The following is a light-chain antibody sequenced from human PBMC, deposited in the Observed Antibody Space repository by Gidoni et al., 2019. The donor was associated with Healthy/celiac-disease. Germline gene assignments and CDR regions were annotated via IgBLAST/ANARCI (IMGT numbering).Light chain of an antibody. J-gene: IGLJ2*01. V-gene: IGLV1-47*01. Sequence: QSVLTQPPSASGTPGQGVTISCSGSISNIGSNYVYWYQQRPGTAPKLLIYRNNQRPSGVPDRFSGSKSGTSASLAISGLRSEDEADYYCAAWDDSLSGVVFGGGTKLTVL. CDR3: AAWDDSLSGVV. CDR1: ISNIGSNY. CDR2: RNN.